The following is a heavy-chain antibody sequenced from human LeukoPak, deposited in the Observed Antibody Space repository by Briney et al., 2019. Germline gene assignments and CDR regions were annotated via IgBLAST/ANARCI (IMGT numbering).Heavy chain of an antibody. Sequence: GGSLRLSCAASGFTFSSYSMNWVRQAPGKGLEWVAFIRYDGSNKYYADSVKGRFTISRDNSKNTLYLQMNSLRAEDTAVYYCARVWGYGDDDAFDIWGQGTMVTVSS. D-gene: IGHD4-17*01. CDR3: ARVWGYGDDDAFDI. V-gene: IGHV3-30*02. CDR1: GFTFSSYS. CDR2: IRYDGSNK. J-gene: IGHJ3*02.